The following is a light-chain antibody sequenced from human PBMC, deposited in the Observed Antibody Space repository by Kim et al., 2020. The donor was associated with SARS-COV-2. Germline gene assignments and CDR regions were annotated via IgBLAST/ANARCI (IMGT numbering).Light chain of an antibody. Sequence: LFPGERATPSCRASQSVSRNYLAWVQQRPGQAPRLLIYGASSRATGIPGRFSGSGSGTDFTLTITGLEPEDFAVYYCQQYGSSPYTFGQGTKLEI. CDR2: GAS. J-gene: IGKJ2*01. CDR1: QSVSRNY. CDR3: QQYGSSPYT. V-gene: IGKV3-20*01.